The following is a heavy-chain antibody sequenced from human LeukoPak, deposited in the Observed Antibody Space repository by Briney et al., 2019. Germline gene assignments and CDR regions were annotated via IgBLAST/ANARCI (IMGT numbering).Heavy chain of an antibody. Sequence: SETLSLTCTVSGGSISSYYWSWIRQPPGKGLEWIGNIYYSGSTYYNPSLKSRVTISVDTSKNQFSLKLSSVTAADTAVYYCARRGYSYADFDYWGQGTLVTVSS. CDR3: ARRGYSYADFDY. J-gene: IGHJ4*02. CDR1: GGSISSYY. CDR2: IYYSGST. V-gene: IGHV4-59*04. D-gene: IGHD5-18*01.